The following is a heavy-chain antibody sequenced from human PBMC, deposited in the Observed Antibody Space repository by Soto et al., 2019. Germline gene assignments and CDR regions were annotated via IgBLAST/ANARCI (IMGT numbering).Heavy chain of an antibody. CDR2: IKSKTDGGTT. CDR3: TTEDVLCFGELLPSDY. V-gene: IGHV3-15*01. CDR1: GFTFSNAW. Sequence: EVQLVESGGGLVKPGGSLRLSCAASGFTFSNAWMSWVRQAPGKGLEWVGRIKSKTDGGTTDYAAPVKGRFTISREDSKNTLYLQMNSLKTEDTAVYYCTTEDVLCFGELLPSDYWGQGTLVTVSS. D-gene: IGHD3-10*01. J-gene: IGHJ4*02.